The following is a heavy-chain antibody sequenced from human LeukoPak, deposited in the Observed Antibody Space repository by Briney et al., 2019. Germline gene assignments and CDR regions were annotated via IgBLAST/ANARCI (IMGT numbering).Heavy chain of an antibody. CDR3: ARHYPTVTKGFDP. Sequence: SETLSLTCTVSGGSISSTTYYWGWIRQPPGKGLEWIGSMYYIGSPYYNPSLKSRVTISVDTSKNQFSLKLSSVTAADTAVYHCARHYPTVTKGFDPWGQGTLVTVSS. J-gene: IGHJ5*02. CDR2: MYYIGSP. D-gene: IGHD1/OR15-1a*01. CDR1: GGSISSTTYY. V-gene: IGHV4-39*01.